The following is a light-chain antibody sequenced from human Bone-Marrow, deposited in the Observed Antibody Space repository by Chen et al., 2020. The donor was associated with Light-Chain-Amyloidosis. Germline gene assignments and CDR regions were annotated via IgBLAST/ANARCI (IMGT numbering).Light chain of an antibody. CDR1: YSDVGSHNF. J-gene: IGLJ3*02. V-gene: IGLV2-23*02. CDR2: GVN. CDR3: CSYGGRFSLM. Sequence: SALPQPASVSGSPGQSVTIPCTGSYSDVGSHNFVSLYKLHPGRAPKLILYGVNNRPSGVSERFSGSKTDNTASLTISGLLGEDEADYYCCSYGGRFSLMFGGGTRLTVL.